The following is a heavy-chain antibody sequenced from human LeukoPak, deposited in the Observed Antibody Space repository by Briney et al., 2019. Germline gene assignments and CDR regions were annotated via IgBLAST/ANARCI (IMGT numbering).Heavy chain of an antibody. CDR2: INHSGST. J-gene: IGHJ4*02. D-gene: IGHD2-2*01. CDR1: GGSFSGYY. V-gene: IGHV4-34*01. CDR3: ARGDIVVVPAAGGYFDY. Sequence: SETLSLTCAVYGGSFSGYYWSWIRQPPGKGLEWIGEINHSGSTNYNPSLKSRVTISVGTSKNQFSLKLSSVTAADTAVYYCARGDIVVVPAAGGYFDYWGQGTLVTVSS.